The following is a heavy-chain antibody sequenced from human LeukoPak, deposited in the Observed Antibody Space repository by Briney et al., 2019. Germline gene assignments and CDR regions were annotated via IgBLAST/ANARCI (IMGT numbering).Heavy chain of an antibody. Sequence: SGGSLRLSCEASGISVSSNYMSWVRQAPGKGLEWLSVMYSGGSTYYADSVKGRFTMSRDNSKNTVYLQMNSLRVEDTAVYFCARDVPRSWFAWFDSWGQGSLVIVSS. CDR2: MYSGGST. CDR3: ARDVPRSWFAWFDS. V-gene: IGHV3-66*01. J-gene: IGHJ5*01. D-gene: IGHD3-10*01. CDR1: GISVSSNY.